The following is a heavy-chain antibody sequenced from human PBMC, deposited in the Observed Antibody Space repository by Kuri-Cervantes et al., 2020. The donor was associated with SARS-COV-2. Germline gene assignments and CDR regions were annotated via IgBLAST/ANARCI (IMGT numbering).Heavy chain of an antibody. D-gene: IGHD1-26*01. CDR3: ERRYSWSYGSYWFDP. J-gene: IGHJ5*02. CDR2: ISPYNGNT. V-gene: IGHV1-18*01. CDR1: GGTFSSYA. Sequence: ASVKVSCKASGGTFSSYAISWVRQAPGQGLEWMGWISPYNGNTNYAQKLQGRVTMTTDTSTSTAYMELRSLRSDDTAVYYCERRYSWSYGSYWFDPWGQGTLVTVSS.